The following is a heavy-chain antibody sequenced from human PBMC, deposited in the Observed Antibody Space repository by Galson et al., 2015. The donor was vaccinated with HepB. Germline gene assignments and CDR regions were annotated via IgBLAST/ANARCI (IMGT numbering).Heavy chain of an antibody. J-gene: IGHJ4*02. CDR1: GLIFSNSV. Sequence: SLRLSCAASGLIFSNSVMHWVRQAPGKGLEWVALISAGDGRNTNYADSVRGRFTISRDNSKNKLFLGMNSLRAEDTAVYYCARDQNSGYVLFYWGQGTLVTVSS. CDR3: ARDQNSGYVLFY. CDR2: ISAGDGRNT. V-gene: IGHV3-30*04. D-gene: IGHD5-12*01.